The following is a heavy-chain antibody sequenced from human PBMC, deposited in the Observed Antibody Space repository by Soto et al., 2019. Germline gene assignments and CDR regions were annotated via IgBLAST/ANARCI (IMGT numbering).Heavy chain of an antibody. D-gene: IGHD3-10*01. CDR1: GFTFSSYG. V-gene: IGHV3-33*01. CDR2: IWYDGSNK. CDR3: ARDQAYGSGSYHAFDI. J-gene: IGHJ3*02. Sequence: QVQLVESGGGVVQPGRSLRLSCAASGFTFSSYGMHWVRQAPGKGLEWVAVIWYDGSNKYYADSVKGRFTISRDNSKNTLYLQMNSLRAEDTAMYYCARDQAYGSGSYHAFDIWGQGTMVTVSS.